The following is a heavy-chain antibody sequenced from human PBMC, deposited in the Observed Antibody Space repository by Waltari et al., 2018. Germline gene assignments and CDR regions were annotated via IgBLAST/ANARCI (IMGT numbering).Heavy chain of an antibody. J-gene: IGHJ4*02. CDR2: MSYDGSTK. Sequence: LVESGGGVVQPGRSLRLSCAASGFTVSTYSIHWVRQAPNKGLEWVAVMSYDGSTKKYADSVKGRFSISRDNSQNMLYLQLSSLRADDTAVYFCAKEYSDHPDPFDYWGQGTLVTVSS. CDR3: AKEYSDHPDPFDY. D-gene: IGHD5-12*01. V-gene: IGHV3-30*04. CDR1: GFTVSTYS.